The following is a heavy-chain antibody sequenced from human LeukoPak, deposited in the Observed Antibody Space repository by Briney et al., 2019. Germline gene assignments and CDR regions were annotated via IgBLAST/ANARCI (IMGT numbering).Heavy chain of an antibody. V-gene: IGHV3-74*01. J-gene: IGHJ4*02. CDR1: GFTFNSYN. Sequence: GGSLRLSCVASGFTFNSYNMNWVRQAPGKGLVWVSRIDRDGSRINYADSVKGRFTISRDNGKNTLFLQMNSLRAEDAAVYYCVRGNDYGGPHYWGQGTLVTVSS. D-gene: IGHD4-23*01. CDR3: VRGNDYGGPHY. CDR2: IDRDGSRI.